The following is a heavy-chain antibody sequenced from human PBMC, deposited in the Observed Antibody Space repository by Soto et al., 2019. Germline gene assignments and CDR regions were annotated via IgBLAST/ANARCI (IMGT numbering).Heavy chain of an antibody. CDR2: INHSGST. Sequence: SETLSLTCAVYGGSFSGYYWSWIRQPPGKGLEWIGEINHSGSTNYNPSLKSRITISVDTSKNQFSLKLTSVTAADTAVYYCARGRDYCTNGVCYPRRSPFDPWGQGTLVTVSS. J-gene: IGHJ5*02. V-gene: IGHV4-34*01. D-gene: IGHD2-8*01. CDR1: GGSFSGYY. CDR3: ARGRDYCTNGVCYPRRSPFDP.